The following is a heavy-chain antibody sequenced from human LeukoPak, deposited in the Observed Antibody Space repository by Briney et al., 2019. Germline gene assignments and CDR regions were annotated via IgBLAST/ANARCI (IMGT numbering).Heavy chain of an antibody. J-gene: IGHJ6*03. Sequence: GGSLRLSCAASGFTFSSYGMHWVRQAPGKGLEWVAFIRYDGSNKYYADSVKGRFTISRDNSKNTLYLQMNSLRAEDTAVYYCAKEGYGSGSYFPNSYYYYYYMDVWGKGTTVTISS. CDR3: AKEGYGSGSYFPNSYYYYYYMDV. CDR1: GFTFSSYG. CDR2: IRYDGSNK. D-gene: IGHD3-10*01. V-gene: IGHV3-30*02.